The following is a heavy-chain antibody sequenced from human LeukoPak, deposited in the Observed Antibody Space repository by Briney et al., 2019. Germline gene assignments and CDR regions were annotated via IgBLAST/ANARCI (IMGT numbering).Heavy chain of an antibody. D-gene: IGHD3-22*01. CDR3: ASQRGDSSRYFQWFDP. V-gene: IGHV4-59*01. CDR2: VYYSGST. J-gene: IGHJ5*02. CDR1: GGSISSYY. Sequence: SETLSLTCTVSGGSISSYYWSWIRQPPGKGLEWIGSVYYSGSTNYNPSLKSRVTISVDTSKNQFSLKLSSVTAADTAVYYCASQRGDSSRYFQWFDPWGQGTLVTVSS.